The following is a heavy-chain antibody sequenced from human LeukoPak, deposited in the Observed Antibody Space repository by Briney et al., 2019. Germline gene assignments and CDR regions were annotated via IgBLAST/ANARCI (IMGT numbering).Heavy chain of an antibody. CDR2: ICYSGNT. CDR3: ARTTVVTPSAFDI. CDR1: DGSIKNYC. J-gene: IGHJ3*02. Sequence: ASETLSLTCTVSDGSIKNYCWSWIRQPPGKGLEWIGYICYSGNTNHNPSLKSRVSTSLDTSKNQFSLKLSSVTAADTAVYYCARTTVVTPSAFDIWGQGTLVTVSS. V-gene: IGHV4-59*12. D-gene: IGHD4-23*01.